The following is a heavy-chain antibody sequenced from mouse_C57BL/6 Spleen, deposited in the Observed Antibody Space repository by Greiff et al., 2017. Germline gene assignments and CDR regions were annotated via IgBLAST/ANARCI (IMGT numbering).Heavy chain of an antibody. CDR2: IDPENGDT. V-gene: IGHV14-4*01. CDR1: GFNIKDDY. D-gene: IGHD2-1*01. J-gene: IGHJ3*01. Sequence: DVKLVESGAELVRPGASVKLSCTASGFNIKDDYMHWVKQRPEQGLEWIGWIDPENGDTEYASKFQGKATITADTSSNTAYLQLSSLTSEDTAVYYCTTPLYYGNYVWFAYWGQGTLVTVSA. CDR3: TTPLYYGNYVWFAY.